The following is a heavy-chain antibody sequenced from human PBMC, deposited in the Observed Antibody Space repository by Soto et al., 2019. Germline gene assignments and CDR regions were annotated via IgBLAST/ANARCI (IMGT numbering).Heavy chain of an antibody. CDR2: MSHSGGT. Sequence: QVQLQQWGAGLLKPSETLSLTCAVYGGFVSSGTYYWSWIRQPPGKGLEWIGEMSHSGGTHFNPSLKRRVTISVDTSKYQFSLKMSSVTAADTALYYCARVERGTVTTVVDAFDIWGPGTMVTVSS. CDR3: ARVERGTVTTVVDAFDI. J-gene: IGHJ3*02. D-gene: IGHD1-1*01. V-gene: IGHV4-34*01. CDR1: GGFVSSGTYY.